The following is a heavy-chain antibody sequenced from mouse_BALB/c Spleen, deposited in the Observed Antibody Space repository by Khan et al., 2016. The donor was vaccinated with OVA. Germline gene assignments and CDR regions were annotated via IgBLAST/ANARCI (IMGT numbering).Heavy chain of an antibody. CDR2: ISSGGSYT. CDR3: ARLAYYYDSEGFAY. CDR1: GFTFSTYG. J-gene: IGHJ3*01. V-gene: IGHV5-6*01. D-gene: IGHD1-1*01. Sequence: EVQLVESRGDLVKPEGSLKLSCAASGFTFSTYGMSWVRQTPDKRLEWVATISSGGSYTYSPDSVQGRFTISSTHAKNTLYLQMSSLKSEDTALFYCARLAYYYDSEGFAYWGQGTLVTVSA.